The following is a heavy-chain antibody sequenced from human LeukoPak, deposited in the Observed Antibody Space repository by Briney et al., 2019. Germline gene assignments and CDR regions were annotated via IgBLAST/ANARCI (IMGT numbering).Heavy chain of an antibody. CDR3: ARGLTGSGWYPLFDY. D-gene: IGHD6-19*01. J-gene: IGHJ4*02. Sequence: PSETLSLTCTVSGGSISSHYWSWIRQPPGKGLEWIGYIYYSGSTNYNPSIKSRVTISVDTSKNQFSLKPSSVTAADTAVYYCARGLTGSGWYPLFDYWGQGTLVTVSS. CDR2: IYYSGST. CDR1: GGSISSHY. V-gene: IGHV4-59*11.